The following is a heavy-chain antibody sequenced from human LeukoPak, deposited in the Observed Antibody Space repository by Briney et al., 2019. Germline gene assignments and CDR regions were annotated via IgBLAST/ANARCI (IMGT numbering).Heavy chain of an antibody. Sequence: GGSLRLSCAASGFIIISYRMNWVRQAPGKGLEWVANIKQDGSEKYYVDSVKGRFTISRDNAKNSLYLQMSSLRAEDTAVYYCARVRDGYKPPKLSSYYYMDVWGKGPRSPSP. CDR2: IKQDGSEK. CDR3: ARVRDGYKPPKLSSYYYMDV. D-gene: IGHD5-24*01. CDR1: GFIIISYR. V-gene: IGHV3-7*01. J-gene: IGHJ6*03.